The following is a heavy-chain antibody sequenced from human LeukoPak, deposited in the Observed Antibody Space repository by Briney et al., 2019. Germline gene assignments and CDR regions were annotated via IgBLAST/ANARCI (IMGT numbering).Heavy chain of an antibody. V-gene: IGHV3-30*02. CDR1: VFTLCSYG. CDR3: AKVGDCSGGSCLRHFDY. Sequence: PGGSLRLSCAASVFTLCSYGMHTLRQAPFNGPEWVSFQRYVGSNKYYADSVKGRFTISRDNSKNELYLQMNSLRAEDTAVYYCAKVGDCSGGSCLRHFDYWGQGTLVTVSS. J-gene: IGHJ4*02. D-gene: IGHD2-15*01. CDR2: QRYVGSNK.